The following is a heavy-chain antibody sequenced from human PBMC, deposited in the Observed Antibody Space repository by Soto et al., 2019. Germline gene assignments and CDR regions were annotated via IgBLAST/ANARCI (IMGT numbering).Heavy chain of an antibody. CDR1: GYSFTSYW. V-gene: IGHV5-51*01. D-gene: IGHD3-16*01. CDR3: ARTRTFSLGFYYSAMDV. J-gene: IGHJ6*02. CDR2: IYPGGSDT. Sequence: AEYLNVSWKGAGYSFTSYWIAWVLQMRGKGLEWMGIIYPGGSDTKYSPSFQGQVTISADRSISTAYLQWGSLKASDSAIYYCARTRTFSLGFYYSAMDVWGQGTTVTVSS.